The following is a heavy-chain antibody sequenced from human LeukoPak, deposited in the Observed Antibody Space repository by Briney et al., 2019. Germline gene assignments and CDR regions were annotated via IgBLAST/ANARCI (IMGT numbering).Heavy chain of an antibody. CDR1: GFTFSSYG. Sequence: GGSLRLSCAASGFTFSSYGMHWVRQAPGKGLEWVAVISYDGSNKYYADSVKGRFTISRDNSKNTLYLQMNSLRAEDTAVYYCANHLYGSTIDYWGQGTLVTVSS. V-gene: IGHV3-30*18. CDR3: ANHLYGSTIDY. CDR2: ISYDGSNK. J-gene: IGHJ4*02. D-gene: IGHD4-17*01.